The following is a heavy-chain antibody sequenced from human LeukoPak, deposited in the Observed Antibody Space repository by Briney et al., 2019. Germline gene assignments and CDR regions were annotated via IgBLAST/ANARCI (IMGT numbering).Heavy chain of an antibody. CDR1: GGSISSYY. V-gene: IGHV4-59*01. Sequence: PSETLSLTCTVSGGSISSYYWSRIRQPPGKGLEWIGYIYYSGSTNYNPSLKSRVTISVDTSKNQFSLKLSSVTAADTAVYYCARERLWFGELGIVWGQGTLVTVSS. D-gene: IGHD3-10*01. CDR3: ARERLWFGELGIV. J-gene: IGHJ4*02. CDR2: IYYSGST.